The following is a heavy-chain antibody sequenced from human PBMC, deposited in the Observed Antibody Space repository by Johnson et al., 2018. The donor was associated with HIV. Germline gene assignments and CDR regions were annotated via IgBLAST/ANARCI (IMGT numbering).Heavy chain of an antibody. J-gene: IGHJ3*02. CDR2: ISSSTDTI. V-gene: IGHV3-11*04. CDR1: GFSFSDYY. D-gene: IGHD3-3*01. Sequence: QVQLVESGGGLVKPGGSLRVSCAASGFSFSDYYMSWIRQAPGKGLEWVSYISSSTDTIYYADSVKGRFTISRDNAKNSLYLQMNSLRAEDTAVYYCARDQRFWAFDIWGQGTMVTVSS. CDR3: ARDQRFWAFDI.